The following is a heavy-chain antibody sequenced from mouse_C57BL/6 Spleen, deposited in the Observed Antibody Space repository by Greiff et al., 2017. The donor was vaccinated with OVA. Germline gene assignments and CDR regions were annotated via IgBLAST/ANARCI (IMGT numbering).Heavy chain of an antibody. CDR3: ARSRDSGAYFDY. D-gene: IGHD3-3*01. CDR2: IYPGSGNT. J-gene: IGHJ2*01. V-gene: IGHV1-76*01. Sequence: VQGVESGAELVRPGASVKLSCKASGYTFTDYYINWVKQRPGQGLEWIARIYPGSGNTYYNEKFKGKATLTAEKSSSTAYMQLSSLTSEDSAVYFCARSRDSGAYFDYWGQGTTLTVSS. CDR1: GYTFTDYY.